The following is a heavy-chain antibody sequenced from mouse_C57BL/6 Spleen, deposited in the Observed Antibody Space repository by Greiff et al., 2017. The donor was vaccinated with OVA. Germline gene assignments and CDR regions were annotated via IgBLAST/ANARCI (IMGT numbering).Heavy chain of an antibody. D-gene: IGHD1-1*01. J-gene: IGHJ2*01. Sequence: EVKLMESGPELVKPGASVKISRKASGYSFTDYNMNWVKQSNGKSLEWIGVINPNYGTTSYNQKFKGKATLTVDQSSSTAYMQLNSLTSEDSAVYYCASYYGSSYASFDYWGQGTTLTVSS. V-gene: IGHV1-39*01. CDR2: INPNYGTT. CDR1: GYSFTDYN. CDR3: ASYYGSSYASFDY.